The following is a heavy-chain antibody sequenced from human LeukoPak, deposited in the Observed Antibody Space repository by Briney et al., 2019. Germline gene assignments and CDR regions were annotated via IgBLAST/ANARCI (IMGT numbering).Heavy chain of an antibody. Sequence: GGSLRLSCAVSGFTFNKYYMHWVRQAPGKGLVWVSRISSDGSNTNYADSVKGRFTISRDNAKNSLYLQMNSLRAEDTAVYYCARKVTTVPIAGAFDIWGQGTMVTVSS. CDR1: GFTFNKYY. CDR3: ARKVTTVPIAGAFDI. D-gene: IGHD4-17*01. J-gene: IGHJ3*02. V-gene: IGHV3-74*01. CDR2: ISSDGSNT.